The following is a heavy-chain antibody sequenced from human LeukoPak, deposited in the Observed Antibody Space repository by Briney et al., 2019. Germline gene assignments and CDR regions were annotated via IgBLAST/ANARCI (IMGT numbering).Heavy chain of an antibody. CDR2: ISAYNGNT. J-gene: IGHJ4*02. CDR3: ARDLGSSGWYVE. CDR1: RGTFSSYG. D-gene: IGHD6-19*01. Sequence: ASVKVSCKASRGTFSSYGISWVRQAPAQGLEWMGWISAYNGNTNYAQKLQGRVTMTTDTSTSTAYMELRSLRSDDTAVYYCARDLGSSGWYVEWGQGTLVTVSS. V-gene: IGHV1-18*01.